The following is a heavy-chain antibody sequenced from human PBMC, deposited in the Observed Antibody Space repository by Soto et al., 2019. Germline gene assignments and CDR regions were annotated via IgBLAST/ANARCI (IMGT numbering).Heavy chain of an antibody. J-gene: IGHJ4*02. V-gene: IGHV1-2*04. CDR3: ARDDYSSSSALGY. D-gene: IGHD6-13*01. Sequence: ASVKVSCKASGYTFTGYYMHWVRQAPGQGLEWMGWINPNSGGTNYAQKFQGWVTMTRDTSISTAYMELSRLRSDDTAVYYCARDDYSSSSALGYWGKGTLVTVSS. CDR2: INPNSGGT. CDR1: GYTFTGYY.